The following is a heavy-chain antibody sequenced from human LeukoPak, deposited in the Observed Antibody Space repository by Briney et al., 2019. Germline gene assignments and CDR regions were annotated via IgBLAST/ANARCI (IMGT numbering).Heavy chain of an antibody. CDR1: GFTFSNFD. CDR2: ISYDGRNK. J-gene: IGHJ4*02. Sequence: GGSLRLSCAASGFTFSNFDMHWVRQAPGKGLEWVALISYDGRNKYYADAVKGRSTISRDTSKNTLYLQMNSLRAEDTAVYYCAKDQSSGYFDYCGQGTLVAVSS. D-gene: IGHD6-19*01. CDR3: AKDQSSGYFDY. V-gene: IGHV3-30*18.